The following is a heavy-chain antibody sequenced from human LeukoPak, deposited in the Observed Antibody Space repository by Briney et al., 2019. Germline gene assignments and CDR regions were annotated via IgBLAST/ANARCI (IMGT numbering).Heavy chain of an antibody. CDR1: GYTLTELS. CDR2: FDPEDGET. V-gene: IGHV1-24*01. Sequence: EASVKVSCKVSGYTLTELSMHWVRQAPGKGLEWMGGFDPEDGETIYAQKFQGRVTMTEDTSTDTAYMELSSLRSEHTAVYYCATPGQLVHGLDYWGQGTLVTVSS. D-gene: IGHD6-13*01. J-gene: IGHJ4*02. CDR3: ATPGQLVHGLDY.